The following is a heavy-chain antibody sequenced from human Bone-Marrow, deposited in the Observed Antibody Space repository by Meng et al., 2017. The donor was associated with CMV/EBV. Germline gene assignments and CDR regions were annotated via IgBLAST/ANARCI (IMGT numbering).Heavy chain of an antibody. CDR3: ASSWLYNWFEP. CDR2: IYHSGST. Sequence: GSLRLSCTVSGYSISSGYYWGWIRQPPGKGLEWIGSIYHSGSTYYNPSLKSRVTISVDTSKNQFSLKLSSVTAADTAVYYCASSWLYNWFEPWGQGNLVTVSS. V-gene: IGHV4-38-2*02. CDR1: GYSISSGYY. D-gene: IGHD3-9*01. J-gene: IGHJ5*02.